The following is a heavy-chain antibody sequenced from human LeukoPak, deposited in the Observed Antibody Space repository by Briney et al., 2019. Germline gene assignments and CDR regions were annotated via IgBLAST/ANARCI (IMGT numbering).Heavy chain of an antibody. CDR1: GFTFSDHY. V-gene: IGHV3-72*01. D-gene: IGHD5-18*01. Sequence: PGGSLRLSCAASGFTFSDHYMDWVRQAPGKGLEWVGRIRDKANSYTTEYAASVKGRFTISRDASKNSLYLQMNSLKIEDTAVYCCARVTRYSYDYWGQGTLVTVSS. J-gene: IGHJ4*02. CDR3: ARVTRYSYDY. CDR2: IRDKANSYTT.